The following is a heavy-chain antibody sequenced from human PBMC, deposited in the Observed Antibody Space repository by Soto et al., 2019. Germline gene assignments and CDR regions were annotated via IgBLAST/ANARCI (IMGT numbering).Heavy chain of an antibody. Sequence: QVQLVQSGAEVKKPGSSVKVSCKASGGTFSSYAISWVRQAPGQGLEWMGGIIPIFGTANYAQKFQGRVTITADESTSTAYMELSSLRSEDTAVYYCATLPLAVAGTFTRTEADYWGQGTLVTVSS. D-gene: IGHD6-19*01. V-gene: IGHV1-69*01. CDR1: GGTFSSYA. J-gene: IGHJ4*02. CDR3: ATLPLAVAGTFTRTEADY. CDR2: IIPIFGTA.